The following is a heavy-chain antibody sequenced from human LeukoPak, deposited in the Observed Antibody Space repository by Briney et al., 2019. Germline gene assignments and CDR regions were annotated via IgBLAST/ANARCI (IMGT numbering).Heavy chain of an antibody. J-gene: IGHJ4*02. D-gene: IGHD4-17*01. CDR2: ISGSGSGA. CDR1: GFTFSDHY. Sequence: GGSLRLSCAASGFTFSDHYMNWIRQAPGKGLEWVSYISGSGSGANYADSVKGRFTISRDNAKNSLYLQMNSLGAEDTAMYYCARGLTTVTSLASYWGQGTLVTVSS. V-gene: IGHV3-11*03. CDR3: ARGLTTVTSLASY.